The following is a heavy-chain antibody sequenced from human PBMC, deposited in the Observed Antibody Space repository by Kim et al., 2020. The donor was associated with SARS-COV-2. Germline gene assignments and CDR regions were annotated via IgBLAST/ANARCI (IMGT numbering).Heavy chain of an antibody. D-gene: IGHD3-9*01. J-gene: IGHJ6*02. CDR2: INPSGGST. V-gene: IGHV1-46*01. Sequence: ASVKVSCKASGYTFTSYYMHWVRQAPGQGLEWMGIINPSGGSTSYAQKFQGRVTMTRDTSTSTVYMELSSLRSEDTAVYYCAGGDGYYDILTGYFGYYYYGMDVWGQGTTVTVSS. CDR3: AGGDGYYDILTGYFGYYYYGMDV. CDR1: GYTFTSYY.